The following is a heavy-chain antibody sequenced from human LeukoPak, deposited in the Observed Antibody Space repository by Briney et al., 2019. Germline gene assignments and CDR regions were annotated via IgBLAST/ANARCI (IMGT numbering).Heavy chain of an antibody. Sequence: EASVKVPCKASGYTFTGYYIHWVRQAPGQGLECVGWINPNSGGTNYAQKFQGRVTMTRDTSISTAYMELSRLRSDDTAVYYCARGGSGSYFSWLDPWGQGTLVTVSS. J-gene: IGHJ5*02. V-gene: IGHV1-2*02. CDR3: ARGGSGSYFSWLDP. D-gene: IGHD3-10*01. CDR2: INPNSGGT. CDR1: GYTFTGYY.